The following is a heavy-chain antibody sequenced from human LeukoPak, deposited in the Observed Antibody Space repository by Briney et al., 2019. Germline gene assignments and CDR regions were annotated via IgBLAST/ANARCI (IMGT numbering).Heavy chain of an antibody. J-gene: IGHJ5*02. D-gene: IGHD3-3*01. V-gene: IGHV4-34*01. CDR2: INHSGST. Sequence: SETLSLTCAVYGGSFSGYYWSWIRQPPGKGLEWIGEINHSGSTNYNPSLKSRVTISVDTSKNQFSLKLSSVTAADTAVYYCARQGGNFWSSYYSAPPHLIRYNWFGPWGQGTLVTVSS. CDR1: GGSFSGYY. CDR3: ARQGGNFWSSYYSAPPHLIRYNWFGP.